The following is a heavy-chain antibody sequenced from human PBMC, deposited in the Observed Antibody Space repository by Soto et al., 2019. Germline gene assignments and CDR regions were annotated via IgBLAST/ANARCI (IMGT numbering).Heavy chain of an antibody. J-gene: IGHJ5*02. CDR3: AKYVYDTGCELPFDP. D-gene: IGHD5-12*01. CDR1: GFTFRTYG. V-gene: IGHV3-30*18. Sequence: QVQLVESGGGVVQPGRSLRLSCAASGFTFRTYGMHWVRQAPGKGLEWVAVISNDGSEKYFADSVKGRFAISRDNSXXTLFLQMNSLRDDDTAVYYCAKYVYDTGCELPFDPWVQGTLVTVSS. CDR2: ISNDGSEK.